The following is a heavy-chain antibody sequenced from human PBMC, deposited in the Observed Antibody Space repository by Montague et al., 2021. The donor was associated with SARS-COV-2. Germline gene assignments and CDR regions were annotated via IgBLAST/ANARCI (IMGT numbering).Heavy chain of an antibody. D-gene: IGHD6-13*01. CDR1: GDSVSSNSAT. V-gene: IGHV6-1*01. Sequence: CAISGDSVSSNSATWNWIRQSPSRGLEWLGRTYYRSMWKSDYARSVKSRIAINPDTSKNQFSLQLSPVTPEDKALYYCVRGIEAAGSYDYWGQGTLVTVSS. J-gene: IGHJ4*02. CDR3: VRGIEAAGSYDY. CDR2: TYYRSMWKS.